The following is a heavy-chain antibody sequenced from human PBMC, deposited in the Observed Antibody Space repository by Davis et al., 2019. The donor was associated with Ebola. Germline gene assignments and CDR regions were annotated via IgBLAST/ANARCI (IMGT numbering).Heavy chain of an antibody. Sequence: GSLRLSCAVYGGSFSGYYWSWIRQPPGKGLEWIAFISNGGRTIYNPSLRGRVTISIDTSKNQFSLEVRSVTAADTAFYYCVRGSDTYKTGYWGQGTLVTVSS. V-gene: IGHV4-34*01. CDR3: VRGSDTYKTGY. J-gene: IGHJ4*02. CDR2: ISNGGRT. D-gene: IGHD5-24*01. CDR1: GGSFSGYY.